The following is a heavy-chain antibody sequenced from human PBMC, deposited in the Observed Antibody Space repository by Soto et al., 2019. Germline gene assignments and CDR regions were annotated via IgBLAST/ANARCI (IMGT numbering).Heavy chain of an antibody. Sequence: QVQLVQSGAEVKKPGASVKVSCKASGYTFTSYDINWVRQATGQGLEWMGWMNPNSGNTGYAQKFQGRVTMTRNTSISTAYMVLSSLRSEDTAVYYCARDRGYGTIFGVVIRGYYFDYWGQGTLVTVSS. CDR2: MNPNSGNT. CDR3: ARDRGYGTIFGVVIRGYYFDY. V-gene: IGHV1-8*01. J-gene: IGHJ4*02. D-gene: IGHD3-3*01. CDR1: GYTFTSYD.